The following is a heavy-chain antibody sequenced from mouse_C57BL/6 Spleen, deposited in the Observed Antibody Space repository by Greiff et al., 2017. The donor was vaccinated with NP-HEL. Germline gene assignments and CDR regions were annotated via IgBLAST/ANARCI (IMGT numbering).Heavy chain of an antibody. D-gene: IGHD3-2*02. J-gene: IGHJ4*01. CDR1: GYSITSGYY. V-gene: IGHV3-6*01. CDR2: ISYDGSN. CDR3: AREDSSGYVSAMDS. Sequence: EVKLMESGPGLVKPSQSLSLTCSVTGYSITSGYYWNWIRQFPGNKLEWMGYISYDGSNNYNPSLKNRISITRDTSKNKFFLKLNSVTTEDTATYYCAREDSSGYVSAMDSWGQGTSVTVSS.